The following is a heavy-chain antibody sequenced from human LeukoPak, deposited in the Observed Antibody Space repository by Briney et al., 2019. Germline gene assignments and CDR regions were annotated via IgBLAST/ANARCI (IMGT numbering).Heavy chain of an antibody. CDR2: IKHDGSDK. D-gene: IGHD1-26*01. V-gene: IGHV3-7*05. J-gene: IGHJ6*02. CDR3: ARKMNIVGAQGWGYGLDV. Sequence: GGSLRLSCAASGFTFSTYWMSWVRQAPGKGLEWVANIKHDGSDKKYVDSVKGRFTISRDNAKRLLYLQMNSLRAEDTAVYYCARKMNIVGAQGWGYGLDVWGHGTTVTVSS. CDR1: GFTFSTYW.